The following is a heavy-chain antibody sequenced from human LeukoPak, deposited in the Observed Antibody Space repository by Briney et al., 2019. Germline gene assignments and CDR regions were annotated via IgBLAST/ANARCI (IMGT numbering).Heavy chain of an antibody. J-gene: IGHJ4*02. CDR1: GGSISSYY. D-gene: IGHD3-22*01. V-gene: IGHV4-4*07. CDR2: IYTSGST. CDR3: ARGNNYYDSSGYYNSFDY. Sequence: SETLSLTCTVSGGSISSYYWSWIRQPAGKGLQWIGRIYTSGSTNYNPSLKSRVTMSVDTSKNQFSLKLSSVTAADTAVYYCARGNNYYDSSGYYNSFDYWGQGTLVTVSS.